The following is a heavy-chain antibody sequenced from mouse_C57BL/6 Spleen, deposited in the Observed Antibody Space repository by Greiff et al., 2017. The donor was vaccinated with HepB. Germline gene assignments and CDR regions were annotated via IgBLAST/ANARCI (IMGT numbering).Heavy chain of an antibody. CDR3: ARGGAWFAY. V-gene: IGHV1-59*01. Sequence: QVQLQQPGAELVRPGTSVKLSCKASGYTFTSYWMHWVKQRPGQGLEWIGVIDPSDSYTNYNQKFKGKATLTVDTSSSTAYMQLSSLTSEESAVYYCARGGAWFAYWGQGTLVTVSA. CDR2: IDPSDSYT. J-gene: IGHJ3*01. CDR1: GYTFTSYW.